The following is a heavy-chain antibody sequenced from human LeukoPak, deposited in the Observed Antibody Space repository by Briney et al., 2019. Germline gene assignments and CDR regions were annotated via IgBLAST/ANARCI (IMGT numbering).Heavy chain of an antibody. J-gene: IGHJ4*02. CDR3: ARDTADYYDSSRLYFDY. V-gene: IGHV4-34*01. Sequence: SETLSLTCAVYGGSFSGYYWSWIRQPPGKGLEWIGEINHSGSTNYNPSLKSRVTMSVDTSKNQFSLKLSSVTAADTAVYYCARDTADYYDSSRLYFDYWGQGTLVTVSS. CDR1: GGSFSGYY. D-gene: IGHD3-22*01. CDR2: INHSGST.